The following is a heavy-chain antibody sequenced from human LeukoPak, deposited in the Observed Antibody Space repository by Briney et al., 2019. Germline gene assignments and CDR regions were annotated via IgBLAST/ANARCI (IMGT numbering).Heavy chain of an antibody. V-gene: IGHV1-2*02. J-gene: IGHJ4*02. CDR2: INPNSGGT. CDR1: GGTFSSYA. D-gene: IGHD6-19*01. CDR3: AREVFDPGIAVAGSFDY. Sequence: GASVKVSCKASGGTFSSYAISWVRQAPGQGLEWMGWINPNSGGTNYAQKFQGRVTMTRDTSISTAYMELSRLRSDDTAVYYCAREVFDPGIAVAGSFDYWGQGTLVTVSS.